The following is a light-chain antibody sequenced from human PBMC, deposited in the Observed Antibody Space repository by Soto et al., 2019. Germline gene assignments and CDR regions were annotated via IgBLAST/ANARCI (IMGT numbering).Light chain of an antibody. CDR2: KAS. V-gene: IGKV1-5*03. J-gene: IGKJ1*01. CDR3: QQRYSPPVWT. CDR1: QSITSW. Sequence: QLTQSPSSLSASVGDRVTITCRASQSITSWLAWYQQKPGKAPKLLIHKASSLESGVPSRFGGSGSGTHFTPSVSSLQPEDFATYYCQQRYSPPVWTFGQGTKVDIK.